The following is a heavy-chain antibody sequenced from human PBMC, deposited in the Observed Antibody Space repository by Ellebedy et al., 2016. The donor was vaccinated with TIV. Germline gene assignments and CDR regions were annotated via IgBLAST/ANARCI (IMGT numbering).Heavy chain of an antibody. V-gene: IGHV4-30-4*01. D-gene: IGHD3-22*01. Sequence: SETLSLTCTVSGGSISSGDYYWSWIRQPPGKGLEWIGYIYYSWSTYYNPSLKSRVTISVDTSKNQFSLKLSSVTAADTAVYYCARGPMIGVVNLIDAFDIWGQGTMVTVSS. CDR1: GGSISSGDYY. J-gene: IGHJ3*02. CDR3: ARGPMIGVVNLIDAFDI. CDR2: IYYSWST.